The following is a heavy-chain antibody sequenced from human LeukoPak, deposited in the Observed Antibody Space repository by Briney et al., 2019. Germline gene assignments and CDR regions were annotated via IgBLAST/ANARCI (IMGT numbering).Heavy chain of an antibody. J-gene: IGHJ4*02. Sequence: GGSLRLSCAASGFTFSNYAMSWVRQAPGKGLEWVSGPSGSGHSTYYADSVKGRFTISRDNSKNTLYLQMNSLRAEDTAVYYCARRGYYDSSGYFDYWGQGTLVTVSS. V-gene: IGHV3-23*01. CDR3: ARRGYYDSSGYFDY. CDR2: PSGSGHST. D-gene: IGHD3-22*01. CDR1: GFTFSNYA.